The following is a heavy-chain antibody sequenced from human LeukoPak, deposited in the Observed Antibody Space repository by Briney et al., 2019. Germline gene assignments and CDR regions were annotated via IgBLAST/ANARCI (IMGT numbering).Heavy chain of an antibody. V-gene: IGHV3-48*03. CDR1: GFTFSSYE. CDR2: ISSSGSTI. D-gene: IGHD3-9*01. CDR3: ARFERDMDV. J-gene: IGHJ6*03. Sequence: PGGPLRLSCAASGFTFSSYEMNWVRQAPGKGLEWVSYISSSGSTIYYADSVKGRITISRDNAKNSLYLQMNSLRAEDTAVYYCARFERDMDVWGRGTTVTISS.